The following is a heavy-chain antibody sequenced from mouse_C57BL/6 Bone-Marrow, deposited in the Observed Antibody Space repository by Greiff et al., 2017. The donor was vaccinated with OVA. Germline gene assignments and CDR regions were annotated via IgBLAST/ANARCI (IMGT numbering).Heavy chain of an antibody. J-gene: IGHJ2*01. V-gene: IGHV1-72*01. D-gene: IGHD1-1*01. CDR1: GYTFTSYW. CDR2: IDPNSGGT. Sequence: VQLQQSGAELVKPGASVKLSCKASGYTFTSYWMHWVKQRPGRGLEWIGRIDPNSGGTKYNEKFKSKATLTVDKPSSTAYMQLSSLTSEDSAVYYCARGITTVVGYFDYWGQGTTLTVSS. CDR3: ARGITTVVGYFDY.